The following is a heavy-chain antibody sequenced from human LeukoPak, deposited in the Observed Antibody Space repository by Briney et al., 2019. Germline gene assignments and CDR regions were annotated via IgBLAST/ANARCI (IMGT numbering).Heavy chain of an antibody. CDR3: ARDTPCSGGSCYLVPWFDP. V-gene: IGHV3-23*01. CDR1: GFTFSSYA. D-gene: IGHD2-15*01. Sequence: TGGSLRLSCAASGFTFSSYAMSWVRQALGKGLEWVSAISGSGGSTYYADSVKGRFTISRDNSKNTLYLQMNSLRAEDTAVYYCARDTPCSGGSCYLVPWFDPWGQGTLVTVSS. CDR2: ISGSGGST. J-gene: IGHJ5*02.